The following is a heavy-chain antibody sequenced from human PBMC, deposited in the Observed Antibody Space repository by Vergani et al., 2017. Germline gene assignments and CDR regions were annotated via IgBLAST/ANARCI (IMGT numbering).Heavy chain of an antibody. CDR3: ARDSLFYGSGSXVDY. Sequence: QVQLVESGGGVVQPGGSLRLYCAASGFTFSSYGMHWVRPAPGKGLEWVAVIWYDGSNKYYTDSVKGRFTISRDNSKNTQYLEMNSLRAEDTAVYYFARDSLFYGSGSXVDYWGQGTLVNVSA. J-gene: IGHJ4*02. D-gene: IGHD3-10*01. CDR1: GFTFSSYG. V-gene: IGHV3-33*01. CDR2: IWYDGSNK.